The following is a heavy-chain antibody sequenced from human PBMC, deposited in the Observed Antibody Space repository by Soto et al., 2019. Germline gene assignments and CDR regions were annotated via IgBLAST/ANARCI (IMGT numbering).Heavy chain of an antibody. D-gene: IGHD6-13*01. CDR2: IYTSGST. CDR3: ARAGTAAGRMDV. J-gene: IGHJ6*02. CDR1: GCSISSYY. Sequence: SETLTLTCPVSGCSISSYYWSWIRQPAGKGLEWIERIYTSGSTNYNPSLKSRVTMSVDTSKNQLSLKLSSVTTADTAVYYCARAGTAAGRMDVWGQGTTVTVSS. V-gene: IGHV4-4*07.